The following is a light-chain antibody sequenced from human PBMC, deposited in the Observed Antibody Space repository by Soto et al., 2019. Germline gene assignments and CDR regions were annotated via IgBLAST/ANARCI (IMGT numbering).Light chain of an antibody. Sequence: AIQVTQSPSSLSASVGDRVTITCRASQGIRNELSWYQQKPGKALKFLIFAASNLQSGVRLRFSGCGSGTDFTLNISGLQPEDFATYFCLQDDDYPFTFGGGTKVDIK. CDR3: LQDDDYPFT. J-gene: IGKJ4*01. V-gene: IGKV1-6*02. CDR1: QGIRNE. CDR2: AAS.